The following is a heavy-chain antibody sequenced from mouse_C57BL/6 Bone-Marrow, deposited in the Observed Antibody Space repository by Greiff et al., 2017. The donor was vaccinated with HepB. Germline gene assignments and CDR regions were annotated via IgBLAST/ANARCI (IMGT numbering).Heavy chain of an antibody. Sequence: QVQLQQSGAELVRPGASVTLSCKASGYTFTDYEMHWVKQTPVHGLEWIGAIDPETGGTAYNQKFKGKAILTADKSSSTAYMELRSLTSEDSAVYYCTRSYSNYWNYAMDYWGQGTSVTVSS. V-gene: IGHV1-15*01. CDR1: GYTFTDYE. J-gene: IGHJ4*01. D-gene: IGHD2-5*01. CDR3: TRSYSNYWNYAMDY. CDR2: IDPETGGT.